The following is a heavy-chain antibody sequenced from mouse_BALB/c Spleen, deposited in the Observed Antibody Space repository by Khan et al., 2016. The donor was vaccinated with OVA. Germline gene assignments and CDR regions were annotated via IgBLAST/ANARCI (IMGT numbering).Heavy chain of an antibody. V-gene: IGHV3-8*02. Sequence: EVQLQESGPSLVKPSQTLSLTCSVTGDSITSGFWNWIRKFPGNKFEYMGYVTYSGNTYYNPSLKSRISITRDTSKSQYYLQLNSVTTEDTATNFFARSYGSWTMDYWGQGTSVTVSS. CDR3: ARSYGSWTMDY. CDR1: GDSITSGF. CDR2: VTYSGNT. J-gene: IGHJ4*01. D-gene: IGHD1-1*01.